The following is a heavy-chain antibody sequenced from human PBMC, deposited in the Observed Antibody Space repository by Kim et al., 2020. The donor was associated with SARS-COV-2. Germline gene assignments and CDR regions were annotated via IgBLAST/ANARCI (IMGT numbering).Heavy chain of an antibody. Sequence: GGSLRLSCAASGFTFSSFWMSWVRQAPGKGLEWVANIKEDGTEKYSLDSVKGRFTISRDNAKNSLYLQMNSLRVEDTAVYYCASEKRVRGNYFYYGMDVWGQGTTVTVSS. CDR2: IKEDGTEK. CDR1: GFTFSSFW. V-gene: IGHV3-7*01. J-gene: IGHJ6*02. CDR3: ASEKRVRGNYFYYGMDV. D-gene: IGHD3-10*01.